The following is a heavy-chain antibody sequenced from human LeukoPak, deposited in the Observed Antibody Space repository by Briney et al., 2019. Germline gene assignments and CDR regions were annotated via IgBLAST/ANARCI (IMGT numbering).Heavy chain of an antibody. CDR1: GYTFTGYY. J-gene: IGHJ4*02. CDR2: INPNSGGT. CDR3: ARETETEVIAAAAYDY. D-gene: IGHD6-13*01. Sequence: ASVKVSCKASGYTFTGYYMHWVRQAPGQGLEWMGWINPNSGGTNYAQKFQGRVTMTRDTSISTAYMELSRLRSDDMAVYYCARETETEVIAAAAYDYWGQGTLVTVSS. V-gene: IGHV1-2*02.